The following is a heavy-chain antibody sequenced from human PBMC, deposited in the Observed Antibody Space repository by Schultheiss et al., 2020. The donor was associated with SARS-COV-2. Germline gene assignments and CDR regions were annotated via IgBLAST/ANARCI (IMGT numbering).Heavy chain of an antibody. J-gene: IGHJ4*02. CDR2: ISSNGGST. Sequence: GESLKISCAASGFTFSSYAMHWVRQAPGKGLEYVSAISSNGGSTYYADSVKGRFTISRDNSENTLYLQMSSLRAEDTAVYYCVKDRPLAVADNFDYWGQGTLVTVSS. V-gene: IGHV3-64D*06. CDR1: GFTFSSYA. D-gene: IGHD6-19*01. CDR3: VKDRPLAVADNFDY.